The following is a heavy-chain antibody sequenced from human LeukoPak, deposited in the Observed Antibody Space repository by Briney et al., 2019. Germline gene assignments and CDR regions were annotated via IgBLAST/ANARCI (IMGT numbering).Heavy chain of an antibody. V-gene: IGHV4-59*01. J-gene: IGHJ4*02. D-gene: IGHD6-19*01. CDR1: GGSISDDY. Sequence: PSETLSLTCTVSGGSISDDYWSWLRQPPGEGLEWIAYIHCSGTTNYNPSLKSRVTISIDTSKKQFSLKVSSVTAADTAVYYCARGAGWYNYWGQGTLVTVSS. CDR2: IHCSGTT. CDR3: ARGAGWYNY.